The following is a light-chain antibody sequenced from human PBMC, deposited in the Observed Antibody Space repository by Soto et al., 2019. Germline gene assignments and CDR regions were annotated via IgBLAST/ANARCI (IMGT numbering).Light chain of an antibody. CDR3: QKYNNAAQT. CDR1: QGIRNY. J-gene: IGKJ4*01. CDR2: AAS. V-gene: IGKV1-27*01. Sequence: DIQMTQSPSSLSASVGDRVTITCRASQGIRNYLAWYQQKPGKVPKLLIYAASTLQSGVPSRFSGSGSGTDFTLTISSLQPEDVATYYCQKYNNAAQTFGGGTKVEI.